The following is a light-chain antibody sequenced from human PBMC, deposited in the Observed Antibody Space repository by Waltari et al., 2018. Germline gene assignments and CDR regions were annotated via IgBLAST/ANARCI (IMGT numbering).Light chain of an antibody. CDR3: SSYTLTDTRV. J-gene: IGLJ3*02. Sequence: QSALTQPASVSASPGQSITISCSGTSSDVGAYNLVSWYRQYPGKSPQLIIYDVRTRPYGISDRVSGDKSDNTASLTISGLRAEDEADYYCSSYTLTDTRVFGGGT. V-gene: IGLV2-14*01. CDR1: SSDVGAYNL. CDR2: DVR.